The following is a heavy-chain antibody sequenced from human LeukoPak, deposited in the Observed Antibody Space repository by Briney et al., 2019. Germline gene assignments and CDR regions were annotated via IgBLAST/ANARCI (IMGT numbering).Heavy chain of an antibody. CDR2: MNPNSGNT. J-gene: IGHJ4*02. D-gene: IGHD2-15*01. Sequence: ASVKVSCKASGYNFTTYDINWVRQATGQGLEWMGWMNPNSGNTGYAQKFQGRVTMTMNTSTSTAYMELRSLRSDDTAVYYCARDRADIVVVVAATPFDYWGQGTLVTVSS. V-gene: IGHV1-8*01. CDR3: ARDRADIVVVVAATPFDY. CDR1: GYNFTTYD.